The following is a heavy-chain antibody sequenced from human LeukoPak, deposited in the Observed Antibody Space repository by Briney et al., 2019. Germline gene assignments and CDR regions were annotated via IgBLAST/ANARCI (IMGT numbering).Heavy chain of an antibody. CDR1: GFTFSSYA. V-gene: IGHV3-30-3*01. J-gene: IGHJ4*02. CDR3: AKEYYYDSSGYYPVYDY. Sequence: PGGSLRLSCAASGFTFSSYAMHWVRQAPGKGLEWVAVISYDGSNKYYADSVKGRFTISRDNSKNTLYLQMNSLRAEDTAVYYCAKEYYYDSSGYYPVYDYWGQGTLVTVSS. D-gene: IGHD3-22*01. CDR2: ISYDGSNK.